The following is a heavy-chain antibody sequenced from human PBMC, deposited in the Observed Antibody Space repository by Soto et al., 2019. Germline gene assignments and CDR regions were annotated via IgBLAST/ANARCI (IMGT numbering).Heavy chain of an antibody. CDR1: GYTLTSYA. V-gene: IGHV1-3*01. J-gene: IGHJ6*02. CDR3: ARDIRLADSSGYYYYYYYGMDV. CDR2: INAGNGNT. Sequence: ASVKVSCKASGYTLTSYAMHWVRQAPGQRLEWMGWINAGNGNTKYSQKFQGRVTITRDTSASTAYMELSSLRSEDTAVYYCARDIRLADSSGYYYYYYYGMDVWGQGTTVTVSS. D-gene: IGHD3-22*01.